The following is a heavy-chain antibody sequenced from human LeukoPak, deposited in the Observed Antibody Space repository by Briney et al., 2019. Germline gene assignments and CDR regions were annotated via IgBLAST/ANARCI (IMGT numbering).Heavy chain of an antibody. V-gene: IGHV3-9*03. CDR3: AKSLSSGYYSSPNDAFDI. CDR2: ISWNSGSI. CDR1: GFTFSSYA. J-gene: IGHJ3*02. Sequence: GGSLRLSCAASGFTFSSYAMHWVRQAPGKGLEWVSGISWNSGSIGYADSVKGRFTISRDNAKNSLYLQMNSLRAEDMALYYCAKSLSSGYYSSPNDAFDIWGQGTMVTVSS. D-gene: IGHD3-22*01.